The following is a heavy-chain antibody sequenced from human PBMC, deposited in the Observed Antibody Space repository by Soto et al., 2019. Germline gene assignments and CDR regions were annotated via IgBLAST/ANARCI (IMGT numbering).Heavy chain of an antibody. CDR2: IYWDDDK. V-gene: IGHV2-5*02. CDR3: AHRIVTNNWFDP. D-gene: IGHD3-22*01. Sequence: SGPTLVNPTQTLTLTCTFSGSSLSTSGVGVGWIRQPPGKALEWLALIYWDDDKRYSPSLNSRLTITKDTSKNQVVLTMTNMDPVDTATYFCAHRIVTNNWFDPWGQGTLVTVSS. J-gene: IGHJ5*02. CDR1: GSSLSTSGVG.